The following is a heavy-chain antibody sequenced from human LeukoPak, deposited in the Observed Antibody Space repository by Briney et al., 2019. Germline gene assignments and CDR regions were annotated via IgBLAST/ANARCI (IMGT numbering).Heavy chain of an antibody. CDR1: GGTFSSYA. D-gene: IGHD3-3*01. J-gene: IGHJ6*02. CDR2: IIPIFGTA. V-gene: IGHV1-69*06. Sequence: ASVEVSCKASGGTFSSYAISWVRQAPGQGLEWMGGIIPIFGTANYAQKFQGRVTMTEDTSTDTAYMELSSLRSEDTAVYYCATDRLSDFWSGYPGYYYGMDVWGQGTTVTVSS. CDR3: ATDRLSDFWSGYPGYYYGMDV.